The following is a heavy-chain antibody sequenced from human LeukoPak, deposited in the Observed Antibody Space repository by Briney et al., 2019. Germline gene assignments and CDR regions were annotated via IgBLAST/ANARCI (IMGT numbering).Heavy chain of an antibody. CDR2: IKQDGSEK. Sequence: GGSLRLSCAASGFTFSSFWMSWVRQAPGKGLEWVANIKQDGSEKYYVDSVKGRFTISRDNAKNSLSLQMNSLRAEDTAMYYCARDILTGYYDPWGQGTLVTVSS. CDR1: GFTFSSFW. J-gene: IGHJ5*02. V-gene: IGHV3-7*01. CDR3: ARDILTGYYDP. D-gene: IGHD3-9*01.